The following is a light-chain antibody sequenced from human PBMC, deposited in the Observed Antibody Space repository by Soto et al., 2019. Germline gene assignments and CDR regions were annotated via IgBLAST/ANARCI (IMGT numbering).Light chain of an antibody. V-gene: IGKV1-5*01. J-gene: IGKJ1*01. CDR3: QQYDSYWS. CDR2: DAS. CDR1: QGPSRR. Sequence: EIRMTQSASNLSASVGDGAAIXCRASQGPSRRFGWYQHTAGEAPRLLIYDASTLQSGVPSRFSGSGSGTEFTLSISNLQPDDLATYHCQQYDSYWSFGQGTKVDIK.